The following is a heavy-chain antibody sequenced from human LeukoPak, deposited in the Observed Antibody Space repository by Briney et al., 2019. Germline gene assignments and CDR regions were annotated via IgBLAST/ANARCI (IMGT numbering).Heavy chain of an antibody. CDR2: IIPILGIA. Sequence: ASVKVSCKASGGTFSSYTISWERQAPGQGLEWMGRIIPILGIANYAQKLQGRVTMTTDTSTSTAYMELRSLRSDDTAVYYCARIRLQQLIDYWGQGTLVTVSS. V-gene: IGHV1-69*02. D-gene: IGHD6-13*01. J-gene: IGHJ4*02. CDR1: GGTFSSYT. CDR3: ARIRLQQLIDY.